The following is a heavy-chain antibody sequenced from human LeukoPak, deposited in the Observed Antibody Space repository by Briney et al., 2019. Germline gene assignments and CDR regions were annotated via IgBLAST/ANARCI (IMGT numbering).Heavy chain of an antibody. V-gene: IGHV3-53*01. CDR1: GLTVRRNY. Sequence: GGSLTHSCAASGLTVRRNYMRWVGQAPGKGLECVSVIYNGGNTYSPDSVKGRFTISKDNSKNTLYLQINSLRAEGTAVYYCTRASQNWNGVVDFWGWGALVTISA. D-gene: IGHD1-1*01. J-gene: IGHJ4*02. CDR2: IYNGGNT. CDR3: TRASQNWNGVVDF.